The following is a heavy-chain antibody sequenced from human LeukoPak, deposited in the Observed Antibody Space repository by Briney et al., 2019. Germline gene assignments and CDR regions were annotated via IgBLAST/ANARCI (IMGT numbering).Heavy chain of an antibody. Sequence: GGSLRLSCAASGFTFSTYWMIWVRQAPGKGLEWVANIKHDGSERYYLDSVKGRFTISRDNAKDSLYLQMNSLRAEDTAVYYCARAYYDTSGYYYVYFDYWGQGTLVTVSS. V-gene: IGHV3-7*01. CDR1: GFTFSTYW. CDR2: IKHDGSER. D-gene: IGHD3-22*01. CDR3: ARAYYDTSGYYYVYFDY. J-gene: IGHJ4*02.